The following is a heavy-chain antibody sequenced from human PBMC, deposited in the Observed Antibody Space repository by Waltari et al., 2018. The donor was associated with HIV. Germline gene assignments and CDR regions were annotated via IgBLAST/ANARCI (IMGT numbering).Heavy chain of an antibody. J-gene: IGHJ6*02. CDR3: ARFLPAETHFYYYHPLDV. V-gene: IGHV4-39*01. CDR1: NGSITTNNYY. Sequence: QLQLQESGPGLVKPSETVSLTCVVSNGSITTNNYYWGCVRQPPGKGLEWIGSLYYSGSTYYNPSLKSRVTISTDTSKNQFSLKLTSMTAADTAVYFCARFLPAETHFYYYHPLDVWGQGTTVIVS. CDR2: LYYSGST.